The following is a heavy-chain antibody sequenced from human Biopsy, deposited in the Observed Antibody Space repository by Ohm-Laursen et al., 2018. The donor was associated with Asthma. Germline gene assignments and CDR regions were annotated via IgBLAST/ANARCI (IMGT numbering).Heavy chain of an antibody. CDR1: GGTFSTFG. CDR2: IIPFYGTA. CDR3: ARDYDGDYVQRHLPLAH. J-gene: IGHJ4*02. V-gene: IGHV1-69*13. D-gene: IGHD4-17*01. Sequence: VASVKVSCKASGGTFSTFGISWVRQAPGQGLECMGRIIPFYGTATYAQNFQGRLTLTADESTSTAYMELSSLRSEDTAVYFCARDYDGDYVQRHLPLAHWGQGTLVTVSS.